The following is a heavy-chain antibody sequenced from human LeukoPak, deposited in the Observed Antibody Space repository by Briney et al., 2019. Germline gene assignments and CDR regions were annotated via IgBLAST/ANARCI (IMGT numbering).Heavy chain of an antibody. CDR2: ASSDEINQ. CDR3: AAFITTKLDY. D-gene: IGHD3-22*01. J-gene: IGHJ4*02. Sequence: GGSLRLSCVISGFTFKNHGLHWVRQAPGKGLEWVAVASSDEINQYYADSVKGRFIISRDNSRNTLNLQMNNRRTEDTAFYYCAAFITTKLDYWGQGILVTVSS. CDR1: GFTFKNHG. V-gene: IGHV3-30*03.